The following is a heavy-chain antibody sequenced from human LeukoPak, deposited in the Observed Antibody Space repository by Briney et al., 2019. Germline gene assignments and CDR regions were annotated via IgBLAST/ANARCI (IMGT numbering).Heavy chain of an antibody. CDR1: GYTFTGYY. D-gene: IGHD6-13*01. Sequence: ASVKVSCKASGYTFTGYYMHWVRQAPGQGLEWMGWINPNSGGTNYAQKFQGRVTMTRDTSISTAYMKLSRLRSDDTAVYYCARAGYSSSWYVGYWGQGTLVTVSS. CDR3: ARAGYSSSWYVGY. CDR2: INPNSGGT. V-gene: IGHV1-2*02. J-gene: IGHJ4*02.